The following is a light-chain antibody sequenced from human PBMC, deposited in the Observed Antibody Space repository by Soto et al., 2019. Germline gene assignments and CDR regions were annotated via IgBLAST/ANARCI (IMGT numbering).Light chain of an antibody. CDR2: GAS. V-gene: IGKV3-20*01. CDR1: QSVTNNY. J-gene: IGKJ1*01. CDR3: HQYGSSPRT. Sequence: EVVLTQSPGTLSLSPGERATLSCRASQSVTNNYLAWYQQRPGLAPRLLIYGASSRATGIPDRFSGSGSGTVFTLTIGRLEPEDFAVYYCHQYGSSPRTFGQGTKVDIK.